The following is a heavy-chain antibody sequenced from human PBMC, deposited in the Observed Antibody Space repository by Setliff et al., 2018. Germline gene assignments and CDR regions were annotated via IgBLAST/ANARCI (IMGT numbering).Heavy chain of an antibody. CDR3: ARGPTRGNSIDY. CDR2: IKQDGSEK. D-gene: IGHD2-21*02. V-gene: IGHV3-7*03. Sequence: GGSLRLSCSASGFTFSGYWMTWVRQTPGKGLEWVANIKQDGSEKYYVDSVKGRFTISRDNAKNSLFLQMNSLRAEDTAVYYCARGPTRGNSIDYWGQGTLVTVSS. J-gene: IGHJ4*02. CDR1: GFTFSGYW.